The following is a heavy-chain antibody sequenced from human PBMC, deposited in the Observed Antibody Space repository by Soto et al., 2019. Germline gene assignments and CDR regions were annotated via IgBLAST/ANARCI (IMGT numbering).Heavy chain of an antibody. CDR1: GFTFSNYA. J-gene: IGHJ3*01. CDR3: VREGRGSSDF. Sequence: LRLSCAASGFTFSNYAMNWVRQSPRKGLEWVSVISTGGGGAYYADSVQGRFTISRDNSKNTLFLQMNSLRDEDTAIYCCVREGRGSSDFWGRGTMVTVSS. V-gene: IGHV3-23*01. CDR2: ISTGGGGA. D-gene: IGHD5-12*01.